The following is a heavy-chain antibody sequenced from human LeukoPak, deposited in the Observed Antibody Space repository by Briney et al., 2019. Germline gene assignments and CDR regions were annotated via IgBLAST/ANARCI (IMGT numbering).Heavy chain of an antibody. V-gene: IGHV3-74*01. Sequence: GGSLRLSCAASGFTFTTYWMHWVRQAPGKGLVWVSRIDSDGIGTSYADSVKGRFTISRDNPKKTLYLQMNSLRAEDTAVYYCARGRYHGMDVWGQGTTVTVS. J-gene: IGHJ6*02. CDR3: ARGRYHGMDV. D-gene: IGHD3-9*01. CDR2: IDSDGIGT. CDR1: GFTFTTYW.